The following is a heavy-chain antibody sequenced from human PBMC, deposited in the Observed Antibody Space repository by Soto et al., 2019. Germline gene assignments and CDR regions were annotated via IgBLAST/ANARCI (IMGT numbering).Heavy chain of an antibody. CDR3: ARDAYCSSTSCYSQHYYYYYGMDV. CDR2: ISAYNGNT. J-gene: IGHJ6*01. V-gene: IGHV1-18*01. D-gene: IGHD2-2*01. Sequence: ASVKVSCKASGYTFTSYGISWVRQAPGQWLEWMGWISAYNGNTNYAQKLQGRATMTTDTSTSTAYTELRSLRSDDTAVYYCARDAYCSSTSCYSQHYYYYYGMDVWGQGTTVTVSS. CDR1: GYTFTSYG.